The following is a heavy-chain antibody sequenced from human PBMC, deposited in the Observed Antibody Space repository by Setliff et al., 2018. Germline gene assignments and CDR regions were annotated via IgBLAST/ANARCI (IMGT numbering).Heavy chain of an antibody. V-gene: IGHV3-11*04. CDR1: GFTFSAAW. Sequence: GGSLRLSCAASGFTFSAAWMTWLRLGPGKGLEWVSYISSSGSTIYYADSVKGRFTISRDNAKNSLYLQMNSLRAEDTAVYYCARKSGSYYFNAFDLWGQGTMVTVSS. CDR3: ARKSGSYYFNAFDL. J-gene: IGHJ3*01. D-gene: IGHD1-26*01. CDR2: ISSSGSTI.